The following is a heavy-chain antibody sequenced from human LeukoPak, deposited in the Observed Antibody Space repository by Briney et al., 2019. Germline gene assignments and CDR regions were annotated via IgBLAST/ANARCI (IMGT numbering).Heavy chain of an antibody. J-gene: IGHJ4*02. Sequence: PGGSLRLSCSASGFAFSAYAMHWVRQAPGKGLEYVAAINSNGYSTYYTDSVRGRFTLSRDNSKNTVYLQMSSLRAGDTAVYYCASHPKITFGGVSHYYFDYWGQGTLVTVSS. CDR1: GFAFSAYA. CDR3: ASHPKITFGGVSHYYFDY. D-gene: IGHD3-16*01. V-gene: IGHV3-64D*06. CDR2: INSNGYST.